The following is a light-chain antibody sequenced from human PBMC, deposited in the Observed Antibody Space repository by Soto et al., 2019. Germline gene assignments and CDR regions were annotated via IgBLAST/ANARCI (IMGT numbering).Light chain of an antibody. Sequence: EIVLTQSPGTLSLSPGERATLSCRASQSVSSSYLAWYQQKPGQAPRLLIYGASSRATGIPDRFSGSGSGTGFTLTISRLEPEDFSVYYCQQYGIASWTFGQGTKVEIK. CDR1: QSVSSSY. J-gene: IGKJ1*01. CDR3: QQYGIASWT. V-gene: IGKV3-20*01. CDR2: GAS.